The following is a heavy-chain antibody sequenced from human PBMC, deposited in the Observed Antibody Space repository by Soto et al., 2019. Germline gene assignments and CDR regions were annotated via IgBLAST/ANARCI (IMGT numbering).Heavy chain of an antibody. CDR1: GFTFSSYW. J-gene: IGHJ5*02. CDR2: IKQDGSEK. Sequence: EVQLVESGGGLVQPGGSLRLSCAASGFTFSSYWMSWVRQAPGKGLEWVANIKQDGSEKYYVDSVKGRFTISRDNAKNSLYLQMNSLRAEDTDVYYCARFYGSGSSNWFDPWGQGTLVTVSS. V-gene: IGHV3-7*01. CDR3: ARFYGSGSSNWFDP. D-gene: IGHD3-10*01.